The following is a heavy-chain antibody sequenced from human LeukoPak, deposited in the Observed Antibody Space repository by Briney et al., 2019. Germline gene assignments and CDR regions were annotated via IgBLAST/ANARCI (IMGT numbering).Heavy chain of an antibody. CDR2: INHSGST. V-gene: IGHV4-4*02. CDR3: ARGLSWYYGSGVLLDY. D-gene: IGHD3-10*01. J-gene: IGHJ4*02. Sequence: SETLSLTCTVSGDSINSLDLWSWIRQPPGKGLEWIGEINHSGSTNYNPSLKSRVTISVDTSKNQFSLKLSSVTAADTAVYYCARGLSWYYGSGVLLDYWGQGTLVTVSS. CDR1: GDSINSLDL.